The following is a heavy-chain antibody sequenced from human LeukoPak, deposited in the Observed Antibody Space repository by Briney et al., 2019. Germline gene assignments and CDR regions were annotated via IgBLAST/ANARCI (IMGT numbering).Heavy chain of an antibody. J-gene: IGHJ4*02. CDR1: GYIFTSYW. CDR2: IYPGDSDT. Sequence: GESLKISCKGSGYIFTSYWFAWVRQMPGKGLEWMGIIYPGDSDTRYSPSFQGQVTISADKSISTAYLQWSSLKASDTAMYYCARRSGSFQGDYNFDYWGQGTLVTVSS. CDR3: ARRSGSFQGDYNFDY. D-gene: IGHD1-26*01. V-gene: IGHV5-51*01.